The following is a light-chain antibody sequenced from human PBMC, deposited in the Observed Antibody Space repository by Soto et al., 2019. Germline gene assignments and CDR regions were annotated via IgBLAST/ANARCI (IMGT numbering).Light chain of an antibody. J-gene: IGKJ1*01. Sequence: EIVMTQSPATLSVSPGERATLSCRASQSVSSNLAWYQQTPGQAPRLLIYGASTRATDIPARFSGSGSGTEFTLTINSLQSEDFAVYYCQQYNNWRGPFGQGTKVEIK. CDR1: QSVSSN. V-gene: IGKV3-15*01. CDR2: GAS. CDR3: QQYNNWRGP.